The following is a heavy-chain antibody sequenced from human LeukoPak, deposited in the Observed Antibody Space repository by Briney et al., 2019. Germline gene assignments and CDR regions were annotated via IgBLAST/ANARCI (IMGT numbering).Heavy chain of an antibody. J-gene: IGHJ5*02. CDR2: INPSGGST. D-gene: IGHD2-8*02. Sequence: ASVKVSCKASGYTFTSYYMHWVRQAPGQGLEWMGIINPSGGSTSYAQKFQGRVTMTRDMSTSTVYMELSSLRSEDTAVHYCAREGGVMSFFDPWGQGTLVTVSS. CDR3: AREGGVMSFFDP. V-gene: IGHV1-46*01. CDR1: GYTFTSYY.